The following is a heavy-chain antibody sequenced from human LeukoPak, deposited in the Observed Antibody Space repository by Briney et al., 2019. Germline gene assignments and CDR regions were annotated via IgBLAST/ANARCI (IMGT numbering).Heavy chain of an antibody. Sequence: ASVKVSCKASGYTFTGYYMHWVRQAPGQGLEWMGWINPNSGGTNYARKFQGWVTMTRDTSISTAYMELSRLRSDDTAVYYCARAGIGIAVAGLDYWGQGTLVTVSS. V-gene: IGHV1-2*04. CDR3: ARAGIGIAVAGLDY. D-gene: IGHD6-19*01. CDR2: INPNSGGT. CDR1: GYTFTGYY. J-gene: IGHJ4*02.